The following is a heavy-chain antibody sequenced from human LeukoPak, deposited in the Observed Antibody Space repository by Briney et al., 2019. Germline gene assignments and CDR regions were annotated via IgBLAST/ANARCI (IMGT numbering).Heavy chain of an antibody. CDR3: AREPKSLGDLFYIDY. V-gene: IGHV1-18*01. CDR1: GFDFTSYG. CDR2: ISAYNGNT. D-gene: IGHD3-16*01. Sequence: ASVKVSCKASGFDFTSYGISWVRQAPGQGLEWMGWISAYNGNTHYAQKFQGRVTMTTDTSASTAYMELRSLTSDDTAVYYCAREPKSLGDLFYIDYWGQGMLVAVSS. J-gene: IGHJ4*02.